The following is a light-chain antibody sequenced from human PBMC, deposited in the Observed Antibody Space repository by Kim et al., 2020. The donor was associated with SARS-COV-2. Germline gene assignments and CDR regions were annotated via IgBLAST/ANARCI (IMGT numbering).Light chain of an antibody. CDR2: KDS. V-gene: IGLV3-25*03. CDR1: ALPKQY. Sequence: SPGQTARSTCSGDALPKQYAYWYLQKPGQAPVLVIYKDSERPSGIPERFSGSSSGTTITLTISGVQAEDEADYYCQSADSSGTYVVFGGGTQLTVL. CDR3: QSADSSGTYVV. J-gene: IGLJ2*01.